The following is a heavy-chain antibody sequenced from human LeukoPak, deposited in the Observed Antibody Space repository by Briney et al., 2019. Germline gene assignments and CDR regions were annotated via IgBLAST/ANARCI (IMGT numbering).Heavy chain of an antibody. CDR2: ISSSSSYI. V-gene: IGHV3-21*01. Sequence: GGSLRLSCAAPGFTFSSYSMNWVRQAPGKGLEWVSSISSSSSYIYYADSVKGRFTISRDNAKNSLYLQMNSLRAEDTAVYYCARDHDGGYDFWSGYYISSAVSSFVYWGQGTLVTVSS. CDR1: GFTFSSYS. D-gene: IGHD3-3*01. J-gene: IGHJ4*02. CDR3: ARDHDGGYDFWSGYYISSAVSSFVY.